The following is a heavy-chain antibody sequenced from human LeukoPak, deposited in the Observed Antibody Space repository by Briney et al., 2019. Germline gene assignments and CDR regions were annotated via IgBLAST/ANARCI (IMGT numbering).Heavy chain of an antibody. CDR3: ASSLYGYLDY. Sequence: SETLSLTCTVSGDSISSSNYYWGWIRQPPGKGLEWIGSIYYRGSTYYNPSLKSRVTISVDTSKNQFSLNLSSVTAADTAVYYCASSLYGYLDYWGQGTLVTVSS. CDR2: IYYRGST. CDR1: GDSISSSNYY. J-gene: IGHJ4*02. V-gene: IGHV4-39*01. D-gene: IGHD3-10*01.